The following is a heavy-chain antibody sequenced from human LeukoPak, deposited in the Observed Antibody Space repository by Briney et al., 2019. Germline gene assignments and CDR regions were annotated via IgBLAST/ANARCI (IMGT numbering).Heavy chain of an antibody. J-gene: IGHJ4*02. V-gene: IGHV3-30*18. CDR1: GFSFTGYG. Sequence: GGSLRLSCVASGFSFTGYGMHWVRQAPGKGLEWVADISYDGTNKYYADSVKGRFTISRDISKNTLYLQMNSLRAEDTSVYYCAKDLPEPYFDYWGQGTLVTVSS. CDR2: ISYDGTNK. CDR3: AKDLPEPYFDY.